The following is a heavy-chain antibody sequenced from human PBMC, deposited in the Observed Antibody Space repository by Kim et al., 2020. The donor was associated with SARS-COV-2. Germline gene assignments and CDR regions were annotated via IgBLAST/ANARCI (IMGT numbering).Heavy chain of an antibody. J-gene: IGHJ4*02. CDR3: ARDLEQWLVRGYFDY. CDR2: ISRSSSYI. CDR1: GFTFSSYS. D-gene: IGHD6-19*01. Sequence: GGSLRLSCAASGFTFSSYSMNWFRQAPGKGLEWVSSISRSSSYIYYEDSVKGRFTISRDNAKNSLYLQMNSLRAEDTAVYYCARDLEQWLVRGYFDYWGQGTLVNVSS. V-gene: IGHV3-21*01.